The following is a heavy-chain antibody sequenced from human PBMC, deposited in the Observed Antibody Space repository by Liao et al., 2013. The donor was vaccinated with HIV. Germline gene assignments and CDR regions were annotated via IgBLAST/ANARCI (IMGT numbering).Heavy chain of an antibody. CDR2: VSARGTA. CDR3: AARITISGVAIPHALDV. J-gene: IGHJ3*01. D-gene: IGHD3-3*01. CDR1: GGSINNVNYF. Sequence: QVQLQESGPGLVKPSQTLSLTCTVSGGSINNVNYFWTWIRQPAGERLEWIGRVSARGTAYYNPSLKSRVTMSVDTSKNQFSLKLTSVTAADTAVYYCAARITISGVAIPHALDVWGQGTMVAVSS. V-gene: IGHV4-61*02.